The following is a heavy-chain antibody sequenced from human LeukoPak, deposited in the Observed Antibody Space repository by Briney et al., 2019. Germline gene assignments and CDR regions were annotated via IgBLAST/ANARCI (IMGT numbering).Heavy chain of an antibody. Sequence: GGSLRLSCAASGFTFSSYAMSWVRQAPGKGLEWVSAISGSGGSTYYADSAKGRFTISRDNSKNTLYLQMNSLRAEDTAVYYCARMTTVVTHFDYWGQGTLVTVSS. CDR3: ARMTTVVTHFDY. D-gene: IGHD4-23*01. J-gene: IGHJ4*02. CDR1: GFTFSSYA. V-gene: IGHV3-23*01. CDR2: ISGSGGST.